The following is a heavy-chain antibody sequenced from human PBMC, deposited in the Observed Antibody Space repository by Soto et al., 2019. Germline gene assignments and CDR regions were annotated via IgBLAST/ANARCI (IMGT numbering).Heavy chain of an antibody. V-gene: IGHV5-51*01. CDR2: LYPDDSDI. Sequence: GESLKISCKGSGYNFARSWVGWVRQMPGKGLKWMGILYPDDSDIRYSPSFQGQVTISADKSISTAYLELSSLKASDSAIYYCARGGDYFDYWGQGTLVTVSS. CDR1: GYNFARSW. J-gene: IGHJ4*01. CDR3: ARGGDYFDY. D-gene: IGHD3-16*01.